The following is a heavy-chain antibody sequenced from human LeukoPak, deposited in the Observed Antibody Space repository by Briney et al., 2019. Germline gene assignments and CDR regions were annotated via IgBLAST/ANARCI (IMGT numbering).Heavy chain of an antibody. CDR2: IYISGST. CDR1: GASISSYY. Sequence: SETLSLTCTVSGASISSYYWSWIRQPAGKGLEWIGRIYISGSTNYNPSLKSRVTISVDTSKNQFSLKLSSVTAADTAVYYCARDDSSGYYSDAFDIWGQGTMVTVSS. V-gene: IGHV4-4*07. D-gene: IGHD3-22*01. J-gene: IGHJ3*02. CDR3: ARDDSSGYYSDAFDI.